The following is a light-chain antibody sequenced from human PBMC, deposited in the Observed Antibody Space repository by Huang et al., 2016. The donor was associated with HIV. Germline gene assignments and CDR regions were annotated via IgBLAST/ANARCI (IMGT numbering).Light chain of an antibody. V-gene: IGKV1-27*01. J-gene: IGKJ1*01. CDR1: QGIRNF. Sequence: IQMTQSPSSLSASVGDRVTITCRESQGIRNFFAWYQQKPGKHPKLLIYGASTLESGVPSRCSGGGSETEFTLTIRSLHTEDVATYYCQKYSNDPRAFGQGTRVDIK. CDR3: QKYSNDPRA. CDR2: GAS.